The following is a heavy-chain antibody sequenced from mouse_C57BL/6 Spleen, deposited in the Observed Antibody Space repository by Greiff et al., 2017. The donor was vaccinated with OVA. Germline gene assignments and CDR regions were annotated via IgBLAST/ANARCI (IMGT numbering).Heavy chain of an antibody. CDR2: ISDGGSYT. CDR3: AREGDD. V-gene: IGHV5-4*01. CDR1: GFTFSSYA. Sequence: EVMLVESGGGLVKPGGSLKLSCAASGFTFSSYAMSWVRQTPEKRLEWVATISDGGSYTYYPDNVKGRFTISRDNAKNNLYLQMSHLKSEDTAMYYCAREGDDWGQGTTLTVSS. J-gene: IGHJ2*01.